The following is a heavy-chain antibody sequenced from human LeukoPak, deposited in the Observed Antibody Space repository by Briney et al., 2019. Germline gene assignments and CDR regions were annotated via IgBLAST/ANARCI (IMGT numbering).Heavy chain of an antibody. V-gene: IGHV1-8*01. Sequence: ASVKVSCKASGYTFTSYDINWVRQATGQGLEWMGWMNPNSGNTGYAQKLQGRVTMTTDTSTSTAYMELRSLRSDDTAVYYCARGPRVVAATPTDYWGQGTLVTVSS. J-gene: IGHJ4*02. CDR1: GYTFTSYD. CDR2: MNPNSGNT. D-gene: IGHD2-15*01. CDR3: ARGPRVVAATPTDY.